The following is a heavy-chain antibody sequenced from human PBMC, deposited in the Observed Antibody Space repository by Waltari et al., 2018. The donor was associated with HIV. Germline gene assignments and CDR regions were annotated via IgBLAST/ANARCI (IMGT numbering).Heavy chain of an antibody. V-gene: IGHV3-33*01. J-gene: IGHJ5*02. D-gene: IGHD1-7*01. Sequence: QVQLVESGGGVVQPAKSLRLSCAASGFNFNNFGMVWVRQAPGKGVEWVAVIWYDGSKMYYADSVKGRFTISKDNSKNTLHLQMNSLRAEDTAIYYCARVIGNTKGSWFDPWGQGTLVTVSS. CDR2: IWYDGSKM. CDR1: GFNFNNFG. CDR3: ARVIGNTKGSWFDP.